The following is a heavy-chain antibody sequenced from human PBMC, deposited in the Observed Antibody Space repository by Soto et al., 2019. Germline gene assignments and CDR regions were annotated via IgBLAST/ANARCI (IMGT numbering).Heavy chain of an antibody. J-gene: IGHJ4*02. CDR1: GGTISSAEYY. V-gene: IGHV4-31*03. CDR2: MYYTGDT. Sequence: SGTLSLTCTVSGGTISSAEYYWSWIRQPPGKGLEWIGFMYYTGDTYYNPSLKSRLSISVDTSMNQFSLELTSVTAADTAVYYCASSDPYYFFDYWGLGTLVTVS. CDR3: ASSDPYYFFDY. D-gene: IGHD2-21*01.